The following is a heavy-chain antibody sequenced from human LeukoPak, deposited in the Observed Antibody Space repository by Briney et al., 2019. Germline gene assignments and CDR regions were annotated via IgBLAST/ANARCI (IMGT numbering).Heavy chain of an antibody. CDR1: GFTFSSYW. Sequence: PGGSLRLSCAASGFTFSSYWMSWVRQAPGKGLEWVANIKQDGSEKYYVDSVKGRFTISRDNAKNSLYLQMNSLRAEDTAVYYCARVDCSSTSCPDFDYWGQGTLVTVSS. CDR3: ARVDCSSTSCPDFDY. V-gene: IGHV3-7*01. D-gene: IGHD2-2*01. J-gene: IGHJ4*02. CDR2: IKQDGSEK.